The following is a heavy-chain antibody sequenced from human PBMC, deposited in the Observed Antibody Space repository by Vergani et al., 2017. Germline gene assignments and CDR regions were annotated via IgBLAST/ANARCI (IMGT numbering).Heavy chain of an antibody. D-gene: IGHD2-2*01. J-gene: IGHJ3*02. CDR3: ARDSPKSCSSTSCPHAFDI. CDR1: GGTFSSYT. Sequence: QVQLVQSGAEVKKPGSSVKVSCKASGGTFSSYTISWVRQAPGQGLEWMGRIIPILGIANYAQKFQGRVTITADKSTSTAYMELRSLRSDDTAVYYCARDSPKSCSSTSCPHAFDIWGQGTMVTVSS. CDR2: IIPILGIA. V-gene: IGHV1-69*08.